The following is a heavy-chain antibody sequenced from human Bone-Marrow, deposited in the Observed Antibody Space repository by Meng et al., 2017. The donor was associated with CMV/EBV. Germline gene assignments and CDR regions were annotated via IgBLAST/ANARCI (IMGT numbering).Heavy chain of an antibody. V-gene: IGHV1-46*01. J-gene: IGHJ3*02. CDR3: ARARITIFGVVNGAFDI. Sequence: ASVKVSCKASGYTFTSYYMHWVRQAPGQGLEWMGIINPSGGSTSYAQNFQGRVTMTRDTSTSTVYMELSSLRSEDTAVYYCARARITIFGVVNGAFDIWGQGTMVTVSS. CDR1: GYTFTSYY. CDR2: INPSGGST. D-gene: IGHD3-3*01.